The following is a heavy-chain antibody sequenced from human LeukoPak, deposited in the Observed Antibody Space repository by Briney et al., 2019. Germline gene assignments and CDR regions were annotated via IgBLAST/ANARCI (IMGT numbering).Heavy chain of an antibody. J-gene: IGHJ4*02. V-gene: IGHV1-2*02. Sequence: ASVKVSCKASGYTFTDYYVHWVRQAPGQVLEWMGWINPNSGGTNYAQKFQGRVTMTRDTSISTAYMELSRLRSDDTAVYYCAREAHSSSFDYWGQGTLVTVSS. CDR3: AREAHSSSFDY. CDR2: INPNSGGT. CDR1: GYTFTDYY. D-gene: IGHD6-13*01.